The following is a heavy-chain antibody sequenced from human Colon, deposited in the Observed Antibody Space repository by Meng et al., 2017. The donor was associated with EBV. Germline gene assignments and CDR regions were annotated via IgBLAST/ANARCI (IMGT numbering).Heavy chain of an antibody. V-gene: IGHV1-3*04. J-gene: IGHJ4*02. CDR1: GYTFTSYA. CDR3: ASRPGIAVAGFDY. D-gene: IGHD6-19*01. CDR2: INTGNGET. Sequence: QVQRVQPGTEVKKPGATVEVSCKASGYTFTSYAMNWVRQAPGQRLEWMGWINTGNGETKYSQKFQGRVTLTRDTSASTAYMELSSLRSEDTAVYYCASRPGIAVAGFDYWGQGTLVTVSS.